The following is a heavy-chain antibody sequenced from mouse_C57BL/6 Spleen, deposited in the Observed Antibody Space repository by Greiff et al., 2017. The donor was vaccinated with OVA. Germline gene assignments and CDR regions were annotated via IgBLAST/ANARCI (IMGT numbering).Heavy chain of an antibody. CDR1: GFNIKDDY. CDR2: IDPENGDT. Sequence: VQLKESGAELVRPGASVKLSCTASGFNIKDDYMHWVKQRPEQGLEWIGWIDPENGDTEYASKFQGKATITADTSSTTAYLQLSSLTSEDTAVYYCTLYLNYYGSSYGFAYWGQGTLVTVSA. CDR3: TLYLNYYGSSYGFAY. J-gene: IGHJ3*01. D-gene: IGHD1-1*01. V-gene: IGHV14-4*01.